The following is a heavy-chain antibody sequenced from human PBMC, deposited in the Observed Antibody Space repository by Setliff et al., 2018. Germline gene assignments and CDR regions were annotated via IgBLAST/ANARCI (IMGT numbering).Heavy chain of an antibody. CDR1: RFTFSNYG. V-gene: IGHV3-33*01. D-gene: IGHD2-21*02. CDR2: IWNDGSTK. CDR3: ARNWATAQHYYYGMDV. J-gene: IGHJ6*02. Sequence: GGSLRLSCVASRFTFSNYGMHWVRQAPGKGLEWVALIWNDGSTKFYGDSVKGRFTISRDNSKNTLYLQMDTLRAEDTAIYYCARNWATAQHYYYGMDVWGQGTTVTVSS.